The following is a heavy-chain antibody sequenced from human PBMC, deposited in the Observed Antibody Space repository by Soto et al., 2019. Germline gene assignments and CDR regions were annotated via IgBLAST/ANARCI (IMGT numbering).Heavy chain of an antibody. V-gene: IGHV6-1*01. Sequence: QVQLQQSGPGLVKPSQTLSLTCAISGDSVSSNSAAWNWIRQSPSRGLEWLGRTYYRSKWYNDYPVSVKSRITIHPDTSKNQFSLQLNSVTPEDTAVYYCARDRSIAAAGTRSDWYFDLWGRGTLVTVSS. CDR1: GDSVSSNSAA. CDR2: TYYRSKWYN. CDR3: ARDRSIAAAGTRSDWYFDL. D-gene: IGHD6-13*01. J-gene: IGHJ2*01.